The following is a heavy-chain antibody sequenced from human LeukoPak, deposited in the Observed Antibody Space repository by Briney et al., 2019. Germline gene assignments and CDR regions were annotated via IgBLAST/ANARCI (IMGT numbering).Heavy chain of an antibody. V-gene: IGHV1-2*02. CDR1: GYTFTGYY. D-gene: IGHD3-22*01. J-gene: IGHJ3*02. CDR3: AREIGDSSGHDAFDI. CDR2: INPNSGGT. Sequence: ASVKVSCKASGYTFTGYYVHWARQAPGQGLEWMGWINPNSGGTNYAQKFQGRVTMTRDTSVSTAYMELSRLRSDDTAVYYCAREIGDSSGHDAFDIWGQGTMVTVSS.